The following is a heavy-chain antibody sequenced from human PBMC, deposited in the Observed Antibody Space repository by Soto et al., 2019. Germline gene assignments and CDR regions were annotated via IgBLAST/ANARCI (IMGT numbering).Heavy chain of an antibody. V-gene: IGHV2-5*02. D-gene: IGHD3-10*01. CDR2: IYWDDDK. CDR1: GFSLSTSGVG. Sequence: QITLKESGPTLVKPTQTLTLTCTFSGFSLSTSGVGVGWIRQPPGKALEWLALIYWDDDKRYSPSLKSRLTITKDTSKNQVVLTMTNMDPVDTATYYGAHSRYYGSGRDAFDIWGQGTMVTVSS. J-gene: IGHJ3*02. CDR3: AHSRYYGSGRDAFDI.